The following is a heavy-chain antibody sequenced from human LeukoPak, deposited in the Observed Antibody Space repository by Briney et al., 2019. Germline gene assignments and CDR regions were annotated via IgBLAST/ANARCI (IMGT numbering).Heavy chain of an antibody. CDR2: INPNSGGT. CDR3: ARGSPSSQTHWHFDL. D-gene: IGHD2-15*01. Sequence: GASVKVSCKASGYTFTGYYMHWVRQAPGQGLVWMGWINPNSGGTKYAQKFQGWVTMTRDTSISTTYMELSRLRSDDTAIYYCARGSPSSQTHWHFDLWGRGTLVTVSS. V-gene: IGHV1-2*04. CDR1: GYTFTGYY. J-gene: IGHJ2*01.